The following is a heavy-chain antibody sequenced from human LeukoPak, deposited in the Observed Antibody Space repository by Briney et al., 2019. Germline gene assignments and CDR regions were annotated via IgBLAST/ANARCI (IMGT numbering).Heavy chain of an antibody. CDR3: ARDGGYDFWSGPIHFNWFDP. CDR2: IIPIFGTA. J-gene: IGHJ5*02. V-gene: IGHV1-69*13. D-gene: IGHD3-3*01. Sequence: SVKVSCKASGGTFSSYAISWVRQAPGQGLEWMGGIIPIFGTANYAQKFQGRVTITAEESTSTAYMELSSLRSEDTAVYYCARDGGYDFWSGPIHFNWFDPWGQGTLVTVSS. CDR1: GGTFSSYA.